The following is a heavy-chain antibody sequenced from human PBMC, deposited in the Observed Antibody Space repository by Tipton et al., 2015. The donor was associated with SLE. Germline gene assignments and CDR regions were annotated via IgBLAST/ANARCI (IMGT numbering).Heavy chain of an antibody. J-gene: IGHJ4*02. Sequence: VQLVQSGAEVKKSGDSLKISCKTSGYPFTNYWIGWVRQMPGKGLEWMGIIYPGDSDSRYSPSFQGQVTFSADKSISTAYLQWSSLQASDTAIYYCARQGGWTGTRGHFDYWGQGTLVTISS. CDR1: GYPFTNYW. CDR3: ARQGGWTGTRGHFDY. D-gene: IGHD3/OR15-3a*01. CDR2: IYPGDSDS. V-gene: IGHV5-51*01.